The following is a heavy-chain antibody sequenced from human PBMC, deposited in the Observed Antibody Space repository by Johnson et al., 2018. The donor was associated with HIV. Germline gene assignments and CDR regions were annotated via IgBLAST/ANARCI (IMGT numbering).Heavy chain of an antibody. CDR2: INWNGGST. D-gene: IGHD6-6*01. J-gene: IGHJ3*02. CDR3: AREGIAARPGAFDI. V-gene: IGHV3-20*04. Sequence: VQLVESGGGVVQPGGSLRLSCAASGFTVSSNYMNWVRQAPGKGLEWVSGINWNGGSTGYADSVKGRFTISRDNAKNSLYLQMNSLRAEDTALYYCAREGIAARPGAFDIWGQGTMVTVSS. CDR1: GFTVSSNY.